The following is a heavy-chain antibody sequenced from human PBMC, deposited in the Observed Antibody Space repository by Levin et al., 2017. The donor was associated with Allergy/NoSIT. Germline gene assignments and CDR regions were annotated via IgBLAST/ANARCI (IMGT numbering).Heavy chain of an antibody. CDR3: ARDPTWANYYGSGSPDY. Sequence: PGGSLRLSCAASGFTFSSYAMHWVRQAPGKGLEWVAVISYDGSNKYYADSVKGRFTISRDNSKNTLYLQMNSLRAEDTAVYYCARDPTWANYYGSGSPDYWGQGTLVTVSS. CDR2: ISYDGSNK. CDR1: GFTFSSYA. J-gene: IGHJ4*02. D-gene: IGHD3-10*01. V-gene: IGHV3-30-3*01.